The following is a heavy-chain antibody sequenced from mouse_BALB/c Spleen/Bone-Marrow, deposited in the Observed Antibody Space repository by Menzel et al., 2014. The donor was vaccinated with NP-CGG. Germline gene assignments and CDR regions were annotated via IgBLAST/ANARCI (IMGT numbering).Heavy chain of an antibody. Sequence: VQLQQSGAELMKPGASVKIFCKATGYTFSSYWIEWVKQRPGHGLEWIGEILPGSGSTNYNEKFKGKATFTADTSSNTAYMQLSSLTSEDSAVYYCAKWVPYWEFAYWGQGLWSLALQ. CDR2: ILPGSGST. V-gene: IGHV1-9*01. D-gene: IGHD4-1*01. CDR1: GYTFSSYW. J-gene: IGHJ3*01. CDR3: AKWVPYWEFAY.